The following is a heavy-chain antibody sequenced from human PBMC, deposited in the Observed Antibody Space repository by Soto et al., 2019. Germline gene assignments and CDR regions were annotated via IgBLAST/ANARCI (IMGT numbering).Heavy chain of an antibody. CDR3: ARDAPPDDY. CDR2: ISSSSSTI. Sequence: EVQLVESGGGLVQPGGSLRLSCAASGFTFSSYSMNWVRQAPGKGLEWVSYISSSSSTIYYADSVKGRFTISRDNAKNSLYLQMNSLRAEDTAVYYCARDAPPDDYWGQGTLVIVSS. CDR1: GFTFSSYS. V-gene: IGHV3-48*01. J-gene: IGHJ4*02.